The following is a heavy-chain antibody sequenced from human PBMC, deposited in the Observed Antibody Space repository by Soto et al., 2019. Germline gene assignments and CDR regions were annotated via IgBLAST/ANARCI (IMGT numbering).Heavy chain of an antibody. CDR2: ISGSGDGT. V-gene: IGHV3-23*01. Sequence: PGGSLRLSCSASGFTFSSYAMSWVRQAPGKGLEWVSGISGSGDGTYYADSVKGRFTISRDNSKNTLYLRMSSLRAEDTAVYYCAKIRLYDSTGYHRDALDIWGKGTMVTVSS. J-gene: IGHJ3*02. D-gene: IGHD3-22*01. CDR3: AKIRLYDSTGYHRDALDI. CDR1: GFTFSSYA.